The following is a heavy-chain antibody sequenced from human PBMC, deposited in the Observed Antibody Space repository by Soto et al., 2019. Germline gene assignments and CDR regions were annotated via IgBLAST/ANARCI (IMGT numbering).Heavy chain of an antibody. V-gene: IGHV1-69*13. D-gene: IGHD2-8*01. CDR1: GGTFSSYA. Sequence: ASVKVSCKASGGTFSSYAISWVRQAPGQGLEWMGGIIPIFGTANYAQKFQGRVTITADESTSTAYMELSSLRSEDTAVYYCARDGYCNNAVCYAFDYWGQGTLVTVSS. J-gene: IGHJ4*02. CDR3: ARDGYCNNAVCYAFDY. CDR2: IIPIFGTA.